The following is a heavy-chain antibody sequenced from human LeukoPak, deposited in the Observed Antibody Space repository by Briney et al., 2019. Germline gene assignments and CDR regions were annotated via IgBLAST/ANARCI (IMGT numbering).Heavy chain of an antibody. CDR1: GGSISSYY. CDR3: ARVTRGYNYGSDY. V-gene: IGHV4-59*01. D-gene: IGHD5-18*01. Sequence: KPSETLSLTCTVSGGSISSYYWSWIRQPPGKGLEWIGYIYYSGSTNYNPSLKSRVTISVDTSKNQFSLKLSSVTAADTAVYYCARVTRGYNYGSDYWGQGTLVTVSS. J-gene: IGHJ4*02. CDR2: IYYSGST.